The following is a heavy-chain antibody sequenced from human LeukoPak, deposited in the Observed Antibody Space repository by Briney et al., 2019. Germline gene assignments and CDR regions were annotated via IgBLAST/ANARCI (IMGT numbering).Heavy chain of an antibody. D-gene: IGHD3-10*01. J-gene: IGHJ3*02. V-gene: IGHV4-59*01. CDR3: ARVESGFDAFDI. Sequence: SETLSLTCTVSGGPISSYYWSWIRQPPGKGLEWIGYIYYSGSTNYNPSLKSRVTISVDTSKNQFSLKLSSVTAADTAVYYCARVESGFDAFDIWGQGTMVTVSS. CDR1: GGPISSYY. CDR2: IYYSGST.